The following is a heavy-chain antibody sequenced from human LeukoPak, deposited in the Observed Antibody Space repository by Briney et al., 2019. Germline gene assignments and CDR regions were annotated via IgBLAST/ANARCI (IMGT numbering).Heavy chain of an antibody. CDR3: ARAAGGHCSSTSCLEDYYYYGMDV. CDR1: GFVFRSYA. V-gene: IGHV3-23*01. CDR2: ISSSGGST. Sequence: GGSLRLSCAASGFVFRSYAMSWVRQAPGKGLEWVSGISSSGGSTYHADSVRGRFTISRDNSKNTLYLQMNSLRAEDTAVYYCARAAGGHCSSTSCLEDYYYYGMDVWGQGTTVTVSS. J-gene: IGHJ6*02. D-gene: IGHD2-2*01.